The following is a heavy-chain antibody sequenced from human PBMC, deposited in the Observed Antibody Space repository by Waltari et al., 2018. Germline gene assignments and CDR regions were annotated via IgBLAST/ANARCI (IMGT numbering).Heavy chain of an antibody. CDR3: ARGSGYYYFDY. J-gene: IGHJ4*02. D-gene: IGHD5-18*01. CDR2: ISTDGSNI. V-gene: IGHV3-74*01. CDR1: GFTFSRYW. Sequence: EVQLMESGGGLVQPGGSLRLYCAASGFTFSRYWMNWVRKAPGEGLVWVSGISTDGSNIRDADSVKGRFTISRDNAKNTVYLQMNSLRAEDTAVYYCARGSGYYYFDYWGQGTLITVSS.